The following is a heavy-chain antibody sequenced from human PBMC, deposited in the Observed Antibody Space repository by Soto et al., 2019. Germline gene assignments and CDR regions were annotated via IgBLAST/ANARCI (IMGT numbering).Heavy chain of an antibody. CDR3: ARTAAAGKYYYGMDV. D-gene: IGHD6-13*01. V-gene: IGHV5-51*01. CDR1: GHSFSSYW. CDR2: IYPGDSRT. Sequence: GESLKISCEDSGHSFSSYWIAWVRQMPGKGLEWMGIIYPGDSRTTYSPSFQGQAIISADKSISTAYLQWSSLKASDTAMYYCARTAAAGKYYYGMDVWGQGTTVTVSS. J-gene: IGHJ6*02.